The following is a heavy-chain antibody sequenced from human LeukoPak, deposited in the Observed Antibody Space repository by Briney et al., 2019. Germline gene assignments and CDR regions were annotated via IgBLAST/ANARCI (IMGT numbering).Heavy chain of an antibody. V-gene: IGHV4-34*01. D-gene: IGHD6-19*01. Sequence: PSETLSLTFAVYGGSFSGYCWSWIRQPPGKGLEWVGEINHSGSTNYNPSLMSRVTISVDTSKNQFFLMLSSVTAADTAVYYCARANGIAVAGYYFDYWGQGTLVTVSS. CDR1: GGSFSGYC. J-gene: IGHJ4*02. CDR3: ARANGIAVAGYYFDY. CDR2: INHSGST.